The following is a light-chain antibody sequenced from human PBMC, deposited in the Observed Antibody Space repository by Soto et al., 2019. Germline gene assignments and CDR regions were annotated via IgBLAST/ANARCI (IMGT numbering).Light chain of an antibody. CDR3: ISYTSKSTWV. V-gene: IGLV2-14*01. CDR1: SSDVGGYNY. CDR2: EVS. J-gene: IGLJ2*01. Sequence: QSALTQPASVSGFPGQSITISCTGTSSDVGGYNYVSWFQQHPGIVPKLMIYEVSNRPSGVSNRFSGSKSVNTASLTISGLQSEDEAYYYCISYTSKSTWVFGGGTKLTVL.